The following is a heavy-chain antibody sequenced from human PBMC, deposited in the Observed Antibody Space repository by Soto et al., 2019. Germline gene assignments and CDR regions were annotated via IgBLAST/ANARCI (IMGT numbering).Heavy chain of an antibody. CDR1: GYSISSGYY. D-gene: IGHD2-15*01. J-gene: IGHJ4*02. V-gene: IGHV4-38-2*02. CDR2: IYHSGST. Sequence: SETLSLTCAVSGYSISSGYYWGWIRQPPGKGLEWIGSIYHSGSTYYNPSLKSRVTISVDTSKNQFSLKLSSVTAADTAVYYCARDRATGCSGGSCPSRFDYWGPATLVTVSS. CDR3: ARDRATGCSGGSCPSRFDY.